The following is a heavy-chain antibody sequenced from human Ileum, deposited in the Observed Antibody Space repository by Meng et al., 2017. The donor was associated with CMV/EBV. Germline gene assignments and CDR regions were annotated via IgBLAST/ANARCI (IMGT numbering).Heavy chain of an antibody. V-gene: IGHV4-4*07. J-gene: IGHJ4*02. D-gene: IGHD3-16*01. Sequence: HVELAELGPGLGQLSETLSLTCTVSGSSIPFFSCSWIRQPAGKELEWIWRIYHGGSTNYNPSLKSRVTLSVATSKNQFSMRLTSVTAADTAVYYCARGPGGFGDFNFDYWGQGTLVTVSS. CDR1: GSSIPFFS. CDR3: ARGPGGFGDFNFDY. CDR2: IYHGGST.